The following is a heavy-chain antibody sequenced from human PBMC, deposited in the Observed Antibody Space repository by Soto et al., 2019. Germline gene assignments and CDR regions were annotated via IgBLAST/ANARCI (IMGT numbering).Heavy chain of an antibody. V-gene: IGHV3-73*01. CDR2: VASKPEGHTT. CDR1: GYTFSDTA. CDR3: AKSPGMYYYDSSGYYHYDY. D-gene: IGHD3-22*01. J-gene: IGHJ4*02. Sequence: GGSLRLSCVASGYTFSDTAIHWVRQAPGKGLEWVGRVASKPEGHTTTYGASVKGRFTISRDNSKNTLYLQMNSLRAEDTAVYYCAKSPGMYYYDSSGYYHYDYWGQGTLVTVSS.